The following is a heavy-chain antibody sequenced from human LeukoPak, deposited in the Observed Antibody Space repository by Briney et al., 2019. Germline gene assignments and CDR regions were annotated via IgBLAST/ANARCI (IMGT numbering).Heavy chain of an antibody. Sequence: PSETLSLTCTVSGGSISSYYWSWIRQPPGKGLEGIGYIYYSGSTNYNPSLKSRVTISVDTSKNQFSLKLSSVTAADTAVYYCARVVSSGYYDTYYFDYWGQGTLVTVSS. CDR2: IYYSGST. CDR3: ARVVSSGYYDTYYFDY. D-gene: IGHD3-22*01. V-gene: IGHV4-59*01. CDR1: GGSISSYY. J-gene: IGHJ4*02.